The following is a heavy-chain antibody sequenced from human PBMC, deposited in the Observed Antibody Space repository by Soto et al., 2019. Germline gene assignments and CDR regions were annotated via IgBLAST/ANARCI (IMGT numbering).Heavy chain of an antibody. CDR1: GGTFYPYA. CDR3: ARGGGGRANPPPYLF. Sequence: SVKVSCKASGGTFYPYAISWWRQAPGQGLEGVGGVIPMFLKPNYAKKSKGRVTITAVKSTNTVYMEMISLMSEDTAVYYCARGGGGRANPPPYLFWGQGTQVTVSS. D-gene: IGHD3-16*01. V-gene: IGHV1-69*06. J-gene: IGHJ4*02. CDR2: VIPMFLKP.